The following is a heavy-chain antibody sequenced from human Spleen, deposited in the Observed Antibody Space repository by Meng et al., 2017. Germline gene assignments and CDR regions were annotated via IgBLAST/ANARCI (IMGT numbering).Heavy chain of an antibody. D-gene: IGHD1-1*01. CDR1: GFTFRSHW. J-gene: IGHJ1*01. Sequence: VRLGESGGGLVEPGGSLRLSCAASGFTFRSHWMHWVSQAPGKGLLWVSRVDYDGTYTNYADSVKGRFTISRDNARDTLYLQMNNLRVEDAALYFCANDRITNWGQGTLVTVSS. CDR3: ANDRITN. CDR2: VDYDGTYT. V-gene: IGHV3-74*01.